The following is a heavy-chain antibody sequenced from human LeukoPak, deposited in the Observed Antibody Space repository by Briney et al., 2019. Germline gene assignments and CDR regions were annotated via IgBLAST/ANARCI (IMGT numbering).Heavy chain of an antibody. Sequence: ASVKVSCEASGYTFTGYYMHWVRQAPGQGLEWMGWINPNSGGTNYAQKFQGRVTMTRDTSISTAYMELSRLRSDDTAVYYCARGGLRPKDTYYYDSSGYYDYWGQGTLVTVSS. J-gene: IGHJ4*02. V-gene: IGHV1-2*02. CDR3: ARGGLRPKDTYYYDSSGYYDY. CDR2: INPNSGGT. D-gene: IGHD3-22*01. CDR1: GYTFTGYY.